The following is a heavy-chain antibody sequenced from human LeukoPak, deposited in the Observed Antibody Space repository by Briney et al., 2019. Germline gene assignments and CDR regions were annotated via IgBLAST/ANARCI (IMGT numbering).Heavy chain of an antibody. CDR3: ARDSHSIGH. J-gene: IGHJ4*02. CDR2: IYYSGST. V-gene: IGHV4-59*01. Sequence: TSETLSLTCTVSGGSISSYYWSWIRQPPGKGLEWIGYIYYSGSTNYNPSLKSRVTISVDTSKNQSSLKLSSVTAADTAVYYCARDSHSIGHWGQGTLVTVSS. D-gene: IGHD3-3*02. CDR1: GGSISSYY.